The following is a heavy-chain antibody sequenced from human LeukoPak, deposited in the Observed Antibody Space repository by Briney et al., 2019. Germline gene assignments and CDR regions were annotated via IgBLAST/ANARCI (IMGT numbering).Heavy chain of an antibody. J-gene: IGHJ4*02. D-gene: IGHD1-26*01. Sequence: PSETLSLTCTVSGGSISSGSYYWSWIRQPAGKGLEWIGRIYTSGSTNYNPSLKSRATISVDTSKDQFSLKLSSVTAADTAVYYCAAQVGATRYWGQGTLVTVSS. CDR2: IYTSGST. CDR3: AAQVGATRY. CDR1: GGSISSGSYY. V-gene: IGHV4-61*02.